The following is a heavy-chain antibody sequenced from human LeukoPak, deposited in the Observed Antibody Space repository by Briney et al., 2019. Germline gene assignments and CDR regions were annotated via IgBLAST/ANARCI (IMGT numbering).Heavy chain of an antibody. CDR1: GGSISSYY. CDR3: ARHQPIGGGDAFDF. Sequence: SETLSLTCTVSGGSISSYYWSWLRQPPGKGLEWIGYIYYSGSTNYNPSLKSRLTMSVDTSNNQFSLKLSSVTAADTAVYYCARHQPIGGGDAFDFWGQGTMVTVSS. D-gene: IGHD3-16*01. CDR2: IYYSGST. J-gene: IGHJ3*01. V-gene: IGHV4-59*08.